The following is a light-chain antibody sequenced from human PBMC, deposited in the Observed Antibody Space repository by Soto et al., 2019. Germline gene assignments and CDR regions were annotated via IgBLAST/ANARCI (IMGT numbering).Light chain of an antibody. CDR3: QQRSNWPPPIT. J-gene: IGKJ5*01. Sequence: EIVLTQSPATLSLSPGERATLSCRASQSVSSYLAWYPQKPGQAPRVLKYDASNRATWNPGRFSGSRSRTDLSPTNISLEAEDFAVYYCQQRSNWPPPITFGQGTRLEIK. V-gene: IGKV3-11*01. CDR2: DAS. CDR1: QSVSSY.